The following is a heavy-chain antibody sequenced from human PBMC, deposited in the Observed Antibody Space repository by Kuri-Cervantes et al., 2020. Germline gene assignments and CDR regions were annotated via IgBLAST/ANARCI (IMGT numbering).Heavy chain of an antibody. V-gene: IGHV3-9*01. CDR3: AKDKGSGSYNYYYGMDV. J-gene: IGHJ6*02. Sequence: LSLTCAASGFTFDDYAMHWVRQAPGKGLEWVSGISWNSGSIGYADSVKGRSTISRDNAKNSLYLQMNSLRAEDTALYYCAKDKGSGSYNYYYGMDVWGQGTTVTVSS. D-gene: IGHD3-10*01. CDR2: ISWNSGSI. CDR1: GFTFDDYA.